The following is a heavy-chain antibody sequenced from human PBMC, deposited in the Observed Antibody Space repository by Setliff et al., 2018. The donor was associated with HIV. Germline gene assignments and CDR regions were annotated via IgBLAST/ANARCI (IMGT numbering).Heavy chain of an antibody. CDR2: IKQDGSEK. CDR1: GFTFSSYW. V-gene: IGHV3-7*02. D-gene: IGHD1-26*01. CDR3: ARGTVGATFLHNDY. Sequence: PGGSLRLSCAASGFTFSSYWMSWVRQAPGKGLEWVANIKQDGSEKYYVDSVKGRFTISRDNAKNSLYLQMNSLRAEDTAVYYCARGTVGATFLHNDYWGQGTLVTVSS. J-gene: IGHJ4*02.